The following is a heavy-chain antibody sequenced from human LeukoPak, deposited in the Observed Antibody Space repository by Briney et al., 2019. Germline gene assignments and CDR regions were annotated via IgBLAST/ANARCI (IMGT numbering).Heavy chain of an antibody. CDR2: IKQDGSEK. Sequence: PGGSLRLSCAASGFTFSSYWMSWVRQAPGKGLEWVANIKQDGSEKYYVDSVKGRFTISRDNAKNSLYLQMNSLRAEDTAVYYCARGPFGCSGGSCYSIYYYYYMDVWGKGTTVTVSS. J-gene: IGHJ6*03. D-gene: IGHD2-15*01. V-gene: IGHV3-7*01. CDR3: ARGPFGCSGGSCYSIYYYYYMDV. CDR1: GFTFSSYW.